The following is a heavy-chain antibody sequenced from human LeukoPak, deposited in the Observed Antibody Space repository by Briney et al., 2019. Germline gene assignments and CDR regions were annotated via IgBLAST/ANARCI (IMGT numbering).Heavy chain of an antibody. D-gene: IGHD6-19*01. J-gene: IGHJ4*02. CDR1: GYSLTTHW. CDR3: ARRSSGFDY. V-gene: IGHV5-51*01. Sequence: GESPKISRNGSGYSLTTHWNGLGRQMPGKGPEGMGSIYPGYSDTLYSPSFQGQDTISADKSISTAYLQWSSLKASDTAMYYCARRSSGFDYWGQGTLVTVSS. CDR2: IYPGYSDT.